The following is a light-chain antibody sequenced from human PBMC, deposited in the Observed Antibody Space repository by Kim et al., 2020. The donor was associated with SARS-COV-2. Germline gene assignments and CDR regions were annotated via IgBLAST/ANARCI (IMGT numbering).Light chain of an antibody. J-gene: IGKJ1*01. CDR2: AGT. Sequence: ASVGDRVTITCRASQSISNYLKWYQQKTGKAPKFLIHAGTSLESGVPSRFSGSGSGTEFTLTIRSLQPEDFATYYCQQGYNTPRTFGQGTKVDIK. CDR1: QSISNY. CDR3: QQGYNTPRT. V-gene: IGKV1-39*01.